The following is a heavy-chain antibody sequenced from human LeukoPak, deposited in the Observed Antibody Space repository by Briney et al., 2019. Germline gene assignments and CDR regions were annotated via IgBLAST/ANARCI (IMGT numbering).Heavy chain of an antibody. CDR3: ARKYSSSWSEDY. CDR1: GGSFSGYY. V-gene: IGHV4-34*01. Sequence: SETLSLTCAVYGGSFSGYYWSWIRQPPGEGLEWIGEINHSGSTNYNPSLKSRVTISVDTSKNQFSLRLSSVTAADTAVYYCARKYSSSWSEDYWGQGTLVTVSS. CDR2: INHSGST. J-gene: IGHJ4*02. D-gene: IGHD6-13*01.